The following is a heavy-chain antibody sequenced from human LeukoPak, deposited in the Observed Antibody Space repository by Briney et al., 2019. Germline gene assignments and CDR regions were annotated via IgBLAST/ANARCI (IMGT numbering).Heavy chain of an antibody. D-gene: IGHD3-10*01. CDR3: ATINMVRGGGYFDP. CDR1: GYTLTELS. J-gene: IGHJ5*02. V-gene: IGHV1-24*01. CDR2: FDPEDGET. Sequence: GASVKVSCKVSGYTLTELSMHWVRQAPGKGLEWMGGFDPEDGETIYAQKSQGRVTMTEDTSTDTAYMELSSLRSEDTAVYYCATINMVRGGGYFDPWGQGTLVTVSS.